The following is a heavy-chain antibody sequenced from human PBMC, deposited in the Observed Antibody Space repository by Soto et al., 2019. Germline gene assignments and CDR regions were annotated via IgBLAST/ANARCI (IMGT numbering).Heavy chain of an antibody. CDR1: GSTLGIYT. D-gene: IGHD6-6*01. CDR2: VSSTGSFI. V-gene: IGHV3-21*01. J-gene: IGHJ3*02. CDR3: ARETNPYTTSSHAFDI. Sequence: EVQLVESGGGLVKPGGSLRLSVPASGSTLGIYTINGVRQAPGKGLEWISSVSSTGSFIDYTDSLKGRFTISRDNAKSSLSLQMNSLRAEDTALYYCARETNPYTTSSHAFDIWGQGTMVTVSS.